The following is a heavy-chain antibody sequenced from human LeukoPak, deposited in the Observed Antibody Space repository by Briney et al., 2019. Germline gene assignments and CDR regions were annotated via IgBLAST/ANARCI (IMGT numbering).Heavy chain of an antibody. D-gene: IGHD1-26*01. Sequence: RESLKISCKGSGYTFSSNWIGWVRQMPGKGLEWMGIIYPGDSDTRYSPSFQGQVTISADKSSSTAYLQWSSLKASDTAMYYCARHRVGIYSRNHAFDIWGQGTMVTVSS. CDR2: IYPGDSDT. CDR1: GYTFSSNW. J-gene: IGHJ3*02. V-gene: IGHV5-51*01. CDR3: ARHRVGIYSRNHAFDI.